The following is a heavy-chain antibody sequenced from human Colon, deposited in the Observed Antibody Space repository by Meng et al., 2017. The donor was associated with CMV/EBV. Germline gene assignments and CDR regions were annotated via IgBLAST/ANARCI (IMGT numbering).Heavy chain of an antibody. CDR2: IGGRSGRT. Sequence: GGALGLSGAASAITFSIYDMSWARQAPGKXLEWVSTIGGRSGRTHYADSVKGRFTISRDNSKNTLYLQMNSLRAEDTAIYYCDASDYWGQGTLVTVSS. J-gene: IGHJ4*02. CDR1: AITFSIYD. CDR3: DASDY. D-gene: IGHD6-6*01. V-gene: IGHV3-23*01.